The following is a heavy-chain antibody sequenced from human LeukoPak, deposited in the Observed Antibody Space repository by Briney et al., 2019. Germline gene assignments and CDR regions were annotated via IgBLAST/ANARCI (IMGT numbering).Heavy chain of an antibody. V-gene: IGHV4-34*01. CDR3: ARAGYCSGGSCYRRLHWFDP. D-gene: IGHD2-15*01. CDR2: INHSGST. J-gene: IGHJ5*02. CDR1: GGSFSGYY. Sequence: SETLSLTCAVCGGSFSGYYWSWIRQPPGKGLEWIGEINHSGSTNYDPSLKSRVTISVNTSKNQFSLKLSSVTAADTAVYYCARAGYCSGGSCYRRLHWFDPWGQGTLVTVSS.